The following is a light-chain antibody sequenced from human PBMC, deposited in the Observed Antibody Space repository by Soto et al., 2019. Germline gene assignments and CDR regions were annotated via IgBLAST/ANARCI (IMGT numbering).Light chain of an antibody. Sequence: EIVMTQSPATLSVSPGERATLSCRASQSISSDLAWYQQKPGQSHRLLIYGASTRATGIPARFSGSGSGTEFTLTISSLQSGDIAVYYCQQYSSWPPGWTFGQGTKVEIK. CDR1: QSISSD. CDR2: GAS. V-gene: IGKV3-15*01. CDR3: QQYSSWPPGWT. J-gene: IGKJ1*01.